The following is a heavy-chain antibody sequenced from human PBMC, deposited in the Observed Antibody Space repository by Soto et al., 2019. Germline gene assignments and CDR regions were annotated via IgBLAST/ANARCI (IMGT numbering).Heavy chain of an antibody. J-gene: IGHJ6*02. CDR1: GYIFTTYG. CDR2: ISTDSGYT. Sequence: QIQLVQSGGEVERPGASVTVSCEASGYIFTTYGLSWVRQTPAHGLEWMGWISTDSGYTQYSQLLQGRVTMTRDTSTNTAYMELRDLTFDDTGIYYCERDRPPGSLYGMDAWGQGTAVTVSS. V-gene: IGHV1-18*01. CDR3: ERDRPPGSLYGMDA.